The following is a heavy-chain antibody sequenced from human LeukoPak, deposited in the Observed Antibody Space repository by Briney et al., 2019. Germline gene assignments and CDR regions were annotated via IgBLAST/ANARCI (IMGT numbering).Heavy chain of an antibody. CDR1: GFTFSNYA. Sequence: GGSLRLSCAASGFTFSNYAMNWVRQAPGGGLEWVAAISYDGNNKFYADSVKGRFTISRDNSKNTLYLQANSLRAEDTAVYYCAKESEGGGWYLWDYWGQGTLVTVSS. CDR2: ISYDGNNK. V-gene: IGHV3-30*04. J-gene: IGHJ4*02. D-gene: IGHD6-19*01. CDR3: AKESEGGGWYLWDY.